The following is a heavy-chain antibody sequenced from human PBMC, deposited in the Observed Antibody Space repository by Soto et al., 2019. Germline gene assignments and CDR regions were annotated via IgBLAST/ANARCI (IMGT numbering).Heavy chain of an antibody. CDR2: ISAYHGKT. CDR1: GYTFTSYR. D-gene: IGHD3-10*01. CDR3: AGDVEDGFHYYYMDV. Sequence: QVQLVQSGAEVKKPGASVKVSCQASGYTFTSYRISWVRQAPGQGLEWMGWISAYHGKTNYAQKLQGRATMTTATSTSTAFIELRSLRSADTGVYYCAGDVEDGFHYYYMDVWGKGTTVTVSS. J-gene: IGHJ6*03. V-gene: IGHV1-18*01.